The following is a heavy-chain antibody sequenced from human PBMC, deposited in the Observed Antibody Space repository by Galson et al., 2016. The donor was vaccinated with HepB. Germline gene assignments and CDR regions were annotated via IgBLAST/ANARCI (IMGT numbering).Heavy chain of an antibody. Sequence: SLRLSCAASGFTFSNAWMSWVRQAPGKGLEWVGRIKSKNDGGTTDYAAPVKGRFTISRDDSKNTLYLQMNSLKTEDIAVYYCTRYYRRYYFDYWGQGTLVTVSS. V-gene: IGHV3-15*01. J-gene: IGHJ4*02. CDR2: IKSKNDGGTT. CDR1: GFTFSNAW. D-gene: IGHD1-26*01. CDR3: TRYYRRYYFDY.